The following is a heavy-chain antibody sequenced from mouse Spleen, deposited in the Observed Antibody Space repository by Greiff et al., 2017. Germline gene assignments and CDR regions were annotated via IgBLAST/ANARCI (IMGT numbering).Heavy chain of an antibody. CDR2: IDPSDSYT. Sequence: VQLQQSGAELVMPGASVKLSCKASGYTFTSYWMHWVKQRPGQGLEWIGEIDPSDSYTNYNQKFKGKATLTVDKSSSTAYMQLSSLTSEDSAVYYCARWDYWGQGTTLTVSS. CDR1: GYTFTSYW. J-gene: IGHJ2*01. V-gene: IGHV1-69*01. CDR3: ARWDY.